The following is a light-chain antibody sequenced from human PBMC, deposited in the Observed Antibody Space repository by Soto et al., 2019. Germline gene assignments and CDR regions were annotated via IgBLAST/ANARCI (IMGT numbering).Light chain of an antibody. V-gene: IGKV1-5*01. J-gene: IGKJ2*01. Sequence: DIQMTQSPSTLSASVGDRVTITCRASQSITRWLAWYQQKPGKAPKLLIYDASSLESGVPSTLSGSGSGTEFSLTISSLGLDDYGTNDCQQYNNYSGYTFGQGTKLEIK. CDR1: QSITRW. CDR3: QQYNNYSGYT. CDR2: DAS.